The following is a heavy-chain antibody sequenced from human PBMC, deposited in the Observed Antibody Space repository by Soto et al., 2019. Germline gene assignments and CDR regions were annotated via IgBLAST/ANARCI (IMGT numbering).Heavy chain of an antibody. CDR1: GGSISSGGYS. Sequence: SETLSLTCAVSGGSISSGGYSWSWIRQPPGKGLEWIGYIYHSGSTYYNPSLKSRVTISVDRSKNQFSLKLSSVTAADTAVYYCATWNYGDYGFDYWGQGTLVTVSS. CDR2: IYHSGST. CDR3: ATWNYGDYGFDY. D-gene: IGHD4-17*01. J-gene: IGHJ4*02. V-gene: IGHV4-30-2*01.